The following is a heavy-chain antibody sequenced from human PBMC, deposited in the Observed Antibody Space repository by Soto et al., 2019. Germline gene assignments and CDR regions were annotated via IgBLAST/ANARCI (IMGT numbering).Heavy chain of an antibody. D-gene: IGHD2-2*01. J-gene: IGHJ5*01. V-gene: IGHV3-30*14. CDR3: ARQVVVLVATWFDR. Sequence: QVQLVESGGGMVQPGRSLRLSCAASGFTFSSYVMYWVRQAPGKGLEWVALISYDGSNKYYADSVKGRFSISRDNTMNTLHLQMNSLRAEDTAVYYWARQVVVLVATWFDRWGQGPQVTVSA. CDR2: ISYDGSNK. CDR1: GFTFSSYV.